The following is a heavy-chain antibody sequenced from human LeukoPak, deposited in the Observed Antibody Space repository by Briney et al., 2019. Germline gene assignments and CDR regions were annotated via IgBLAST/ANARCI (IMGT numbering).Heavy chain of an antibody. D-gene: IGHD3-3*01. CDR2: MNPNSGNT. J-gene: IGHJ3*02. CDR3: AKDPSLYYDFWSGPIGDAFDI. V-gene: IGHV1-8*01. CDR1: GYTFTSYD. Sequence: ASVKVSCKASGYTFTSYDINWVRQATGQGLEWMGWMNPNSGNTGYAQKFQGRVTMTRNTSISTAYMELSSLRSEDTAVYYCAKDPSLYYDFWSGPIGDAFDIWGQGTMVTVSS.